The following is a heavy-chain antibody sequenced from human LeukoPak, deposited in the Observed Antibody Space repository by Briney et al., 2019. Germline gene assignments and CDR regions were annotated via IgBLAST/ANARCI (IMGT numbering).Heavy chain of an antibody. CDR3: ARAPSEVGGYYPEYFRH. J-gene: IGHJ1*01. Sequence: GGPLRLSCEASGFTFSRYWMHWVRQAPGKGLGWVSRMKSDGKTNYADSVKGRFTISRDNHKNTVSLQMNSLRADDTGVYYCARAPSEVGGYYPEYFRHWGQGTLVTVSS. CDR2: MKSDGKT. D-gene: IGHD3-22*01. V-gene: IGHV3-74*01. CDR1: GFTFSRYW.